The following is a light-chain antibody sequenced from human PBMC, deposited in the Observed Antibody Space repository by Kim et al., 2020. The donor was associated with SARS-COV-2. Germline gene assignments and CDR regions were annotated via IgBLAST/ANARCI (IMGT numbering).Light chain of an antibody. CDR3: SSYTSSSTVV. V-gene: IGLV2-14*03. CDR1: SSDVGVDNN. J-gene: IGLJ2*01. Sequence: QSNTISCPGTSSDVGVDNNVSCYQQHPGKAPKLMIYDVSNRPSGFSNRFSGSKSGNTASLTISGLQAEDEADYYCSSYTSSSTVVFGGGTQLTVL. CDR2: DVS.